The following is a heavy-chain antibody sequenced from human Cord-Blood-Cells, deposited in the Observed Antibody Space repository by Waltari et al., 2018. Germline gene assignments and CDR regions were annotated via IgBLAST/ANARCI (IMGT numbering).Heavy chain of an antibody. CDR3: ARVLTGDLGAFDY. CDR2: ISGSGGST. CDR1: GFTFSSYA. D-gene: IGHD7-27*01. V-gene: IGHV3-23*01. Sequence: EVQLLESGGGLVQPGGSLRLSCAASGFTFSSYAMSCVRQAPGKGLEWVSAISGSGGSTYYADSVKGRFTISRDNSKNTLYLQMNSLRAEDTAVYYCARVLTGDLGAFDYWGQGTLVTVSS. J-gene: IGHJ4*02.